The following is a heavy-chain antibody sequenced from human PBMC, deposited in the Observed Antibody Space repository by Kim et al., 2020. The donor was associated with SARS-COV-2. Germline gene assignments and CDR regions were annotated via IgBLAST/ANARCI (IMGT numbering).Heavy chain of an antibody. V-gene: IGHV3-72*01. D-gene: IGHD1-26*01. CDR3: VRVSLSYCPDY. Sequence: YAASVTGRVSISGDDSRSSLYLQMNSLTTEDTAMYYCVRVSLSYCPDYWGQGTLVTVSS. J-gene: IGHJ4*02.